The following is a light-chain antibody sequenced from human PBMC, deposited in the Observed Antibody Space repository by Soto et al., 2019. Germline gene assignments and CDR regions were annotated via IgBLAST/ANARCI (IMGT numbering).Light chain of an antibody. J-gene: IGKJ2*01. CDR2: WAS. Sequence: DIVMTQSPDSLAVSLGERATINCKSSQSILYTPTNNNYLTWYQQKPGQPPKLLFYWASTRESGVPDRFTASGSGTDFTLSISSLQAEDVAVYYCQQYYPNFPTFGQGTRLEIK. CDR1: QSILYTPTNNNY. CDR3: QQYYPNFPT. V-gene: IGKV4-1*01.